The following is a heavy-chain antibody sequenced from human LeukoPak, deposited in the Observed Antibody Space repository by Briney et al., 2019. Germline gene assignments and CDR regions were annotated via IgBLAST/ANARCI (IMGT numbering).Heavy chain of an antibody. V-gene: IGHV4-61*02. CDR3: ARGKIGYCSSTSCYSYYYYYMDV. CDR2: IYTSGST. CDR1: GGSISSGSYY. J-gene: IGHJ6*03. D-gene: IGHD2-2*01. Sequence: SETLSLTCTVSGGSISSGSYYWSWIRQPAGKGLEWIGRIYTSGSTNYNPSLKSRVAISVDTSKNQFSLKLSSVTAAGTAVYYCARGKIGYCSSTSCYSYYYYYMDVWGKGTTVTVSS.